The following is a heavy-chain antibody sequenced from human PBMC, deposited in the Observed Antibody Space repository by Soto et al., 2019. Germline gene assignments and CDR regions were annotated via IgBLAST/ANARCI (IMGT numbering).Heavy chain of an antibody. CDR2: ISWDGGTT. V-gene: IGHV3-43*01. D-gene: IGHD6-6*01. Sequence: VHLVESGGVVVQPGGSLRLTCAASGFTFDDHNMHWVRQVPGKGLEWVSLISWDGGTTYYSDSVKSRFTVSRANSINLLYLQMNALTTEDSALYYCASSQGDYWGQGTLVTVS. CDR1: GFTFDDHN. CDR3: ASSQGDY. J-gene: IGHJ4*02.